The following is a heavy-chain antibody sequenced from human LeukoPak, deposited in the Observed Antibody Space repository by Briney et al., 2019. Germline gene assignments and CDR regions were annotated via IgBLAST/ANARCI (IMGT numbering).Heavy chain of an antibody. V-gene: IGHV4-59*11. Sequence: SETLSLTCTVSGGSISSHYWSWIRQPPGKGLEWIGYIYYSGSTNYNPSLKSRVTISVDTSKNQFSLKLSSVTAADTAAYYCARVFTSSGVPAGMFDSWGQGTLVTVSS. D-gene: IGHD2-2*01. CDR3: ARVFTSSGVPAGMFDS. CDR1: GGSISSHY. CDR2: IYYSGST. J-gene: IGHJ4*02.